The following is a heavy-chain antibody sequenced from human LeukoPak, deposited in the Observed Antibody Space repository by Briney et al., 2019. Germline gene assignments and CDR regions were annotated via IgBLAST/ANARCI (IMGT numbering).Heavy chain of an antibody. CDR3: AKVGLEDTVTTNAFDI. CDR2: ISGSGGST. D-gene: IGHD4-11*01. J-gene: IGHJ3*02. Sequence: SGGSLRLSCAASGFTFSSYAMSWVRQAPGKGLEWVSAISGSGGSTYYADSVKGRFTISRDNSKNTLYLQMDSLRAEDTAVYYCAKVGLEDTVTTNAFDIWGQGTMVTVSS. V-gene: IGHV3-23*01. CDR1: GFTFSSYA.